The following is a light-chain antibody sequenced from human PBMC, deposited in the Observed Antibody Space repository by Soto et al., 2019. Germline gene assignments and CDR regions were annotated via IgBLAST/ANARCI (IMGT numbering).Light chain of an antibody. J-gene: IGLJ2*01. CDR2: EAT. Sequence: QSALTQPASVSGSPEQSITISCTGTSSDVGSYNLVSWYQQHPGKAPKVLIYEATKRPSGVSNRFSGSESGNTASLTISGLQAEDEANYYCCAYTRSGNVVFGGGTQLTVL. CDR1: SSDVGSYNL. V-gene: IGLV2-23*01. CDR3: CAYTRSGNVV.